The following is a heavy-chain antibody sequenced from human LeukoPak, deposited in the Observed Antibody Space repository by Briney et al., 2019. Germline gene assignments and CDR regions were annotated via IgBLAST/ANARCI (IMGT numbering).Heavy chain of an antibody. CDR2: INPYNGNT. D-gene: IGHD6-13*01. CDR1: GYTFTNYG. Sequence: GASVKVSCKASGYTFTNYGISWVRQAPGQGLEWMGQINPYNGNTNYAQKFQGRVTMTTDTSTSTAYTELRSLTSDDTAVYYCARVTGSSISSRSLLYRGQGTLVTVSS. V-gene: IGHV1-18*01. J-gene: IGHJ4*02. CDR3: ARVTGSSISSRSLLY.